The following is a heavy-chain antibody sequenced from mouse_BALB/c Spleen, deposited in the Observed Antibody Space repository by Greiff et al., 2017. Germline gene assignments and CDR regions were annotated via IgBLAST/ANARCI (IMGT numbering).Heavy chain of an antibody. V-gene: IGHV1S56*01. J-gene: IGHJ3*01. CDR1: GYTFTSYY. Sequence: VQLQQSGPELVKPGASVKMSCKASGYTFTSYYIHWVKQRPGQGLEWIGWIYPGDGSTKYNEKFKGKTTLTADKSSSTAYMLLSSLTSEDSAIYFCATMIRRAWFAYWGQGTLVTVSA. CDR3: ATMIRRAWFAY. CDR2: IYPGDGST. D-gene: IGHD2-3*01.